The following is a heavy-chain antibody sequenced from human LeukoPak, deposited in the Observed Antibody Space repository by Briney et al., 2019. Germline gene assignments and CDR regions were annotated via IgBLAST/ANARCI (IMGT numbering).Heavy chain of an antibody. CDR3: ARNSYGYKFSMDV. CDR2: MNPDSGNT. V-gene: IGHV1-8*02. CDR1: GYTFTSYD. J-gene: IGHJ6*03. D-gene: IGHD5-18*01. Sequence: ASVKVSCKASGYTFTSYDINWVRQATGQGLEWMGWMNPDSGNTDYAQRFQGRVTMTRDRSTDTAYMELRSLTFDDTAVYYCARNSYGYKFSMDVWGKGTSVTVSS.